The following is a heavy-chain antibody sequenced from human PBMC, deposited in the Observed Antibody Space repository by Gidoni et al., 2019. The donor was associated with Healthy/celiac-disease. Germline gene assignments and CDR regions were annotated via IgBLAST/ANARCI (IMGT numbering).Heavy chain of an antibody. CDR1: GFTFSGSA. CDR2: IRSKANSYAT. D-gene: IGHD2-2*01. Sequence: EVQLVESVGGLVQPGGSLTLSCAASGFTFSGSAMHWFRQASGKGLEWVGRIRSKANSYATEYAASVKGRFTISRDDSKNTAYLQMNSLKTEDTAVYYCTSWESDIVVVPAAINGMDVWGQGTTVTVSS. CDR3: TSWESDIVVVPAAINGMDV. J-gene: IGHJ6*02. V-gene: IGHV3-73*02.